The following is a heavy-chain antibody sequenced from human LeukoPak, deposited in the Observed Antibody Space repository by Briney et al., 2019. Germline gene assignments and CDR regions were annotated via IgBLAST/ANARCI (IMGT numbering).Heavy chain of an antibody. D-gene: IGHD2-2*01. V-gene: IGHV4-38-2*01. CDR1: GYSISSGYY. CDR2: IYHSGST. CDR3: ASSEYCSSTSCSESWFDP. J-gene: IGHJ5*02. Sequence: SETLSLTCAVSGYSISSGYYWGWIRQPPGKGLEWIGSIYHSGSTYYNPSLKSRVTISVDTSKNQFSLKLSSVTAADTPVYYCASSEYCSSTSCSESWFDPWGQGTLVTVSS.